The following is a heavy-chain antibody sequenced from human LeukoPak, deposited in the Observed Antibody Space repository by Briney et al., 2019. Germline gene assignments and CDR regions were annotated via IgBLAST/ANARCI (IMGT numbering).Heavy chain of an antibody. J-gene: IGHJ4*02. V-gene: IGHV1-2*02. CDR1: GYTFTGYY. CDR3: APTNRWNFYFDY. Sequence: ASVKVSCKTSGYTFTGYYMHWVRQAPGQGLEWMGWINPNSGGTNYAQKFQGRVTMPRDTSISTAYMELSRLRSDDTAVYYCAPTNRWNFYFDYWGQGTLVTVSS. D-gene: IGHD1-7*01. CDR2: INPNSGGT.